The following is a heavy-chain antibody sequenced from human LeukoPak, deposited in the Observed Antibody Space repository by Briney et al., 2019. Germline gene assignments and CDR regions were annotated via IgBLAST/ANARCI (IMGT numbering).Heavy chain of an antibody. CDR2: IYTSGST. CDR1: GGSISSGSYY. J-gene: IGHJ4*02. CDR3: ARASRDYGRSFDY. Sequence: SETLSLTCTVSGGSISSGSYYWSWIRQPAGKGLEWIGRIYTSGSTNYNPSLKSRVTISVDTSKNQFSLKLSSVTAADTAVYYCARASRDYGRSFDYWGQGTLVTVSS. D-gene: IGHD4-17*01. V-gene: IGHV4-61*02.